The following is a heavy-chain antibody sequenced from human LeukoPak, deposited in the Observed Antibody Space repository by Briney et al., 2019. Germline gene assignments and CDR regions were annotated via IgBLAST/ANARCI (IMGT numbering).Heavy chain of an antibody. Sequence: SETLSLTCTVSGGSISSSSYYWGWIRQPPGKGLEWIGSIYYSGSTYYNPSLKSRVTISVDTSKNQFSLKLSSVTAADTAVYYCARQVPAVPLDIWGQGTMGTVSS. J-gene: IGHJ3*02. CDR1: GGSISSSSYY. CDR3: ARQVPAVPLDI. D-gene: IGHD2-2*01. V-gene: IGHV4-39*01. CDR2: IYYSGST.